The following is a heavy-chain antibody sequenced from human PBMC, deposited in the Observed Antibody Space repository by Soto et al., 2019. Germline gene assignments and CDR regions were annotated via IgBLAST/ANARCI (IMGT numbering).Heavy chain of an antibody. CDR2: ISWNSGSI. Sequence: GGSLRLSCAASGFTFDDYAMHWVRQAPGKGLEWVSGISWNSGSIGYADSVKGRFTISRDNAKNSLYLQMNSLRAEDTALYYCAKDSGYSSGWYDGYDAFDIWGQGTMVTV. CDR3: AKDSGYSSGWYDGYDAFDI. CDR1: GFTFDDYA. V-gene: IGHV3-9*01. D-gene: IGHD6-19*01. J-gene: IGHJ3*02.